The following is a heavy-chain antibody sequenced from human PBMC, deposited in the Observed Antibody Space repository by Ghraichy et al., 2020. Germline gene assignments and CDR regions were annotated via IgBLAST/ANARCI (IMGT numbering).Heavy chain of an antibody. J-gene: IGHJ6*02. CDR3: ARAAYYYGMDV. CDR1: GGSFSGYY. Sequence: SETLSLTCAVYGGSFSGYYWSWIRQPPGKGLEWIGEINHSGSTNYNPSLKSRVTISVDTSKNQFSLKLSSVTAADTAVYYCARAAYYYGMDVWGQGTTVTVSS. V-gene: IGHV4-34*01. CDR2: INHSGST.